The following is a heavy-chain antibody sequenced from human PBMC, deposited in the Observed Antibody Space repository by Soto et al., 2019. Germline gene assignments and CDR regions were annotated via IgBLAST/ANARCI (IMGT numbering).Heavy chain of an antibody. Sequence: EVQLVESGGDLVQPGRSLRLSCAASGFTFDDYAMHWVRQVPGKGLQWVSGLSWNGVTIGYAASVKGRFTISRDNAKKSLYLPMNGLRPDDTALYSCAASRAYDSSDYSGFHYGMDVRGLGTTVAVSS. V-gene: IGHV3-9*01. D-gene: IGHD3-22*01. CDR3: AASRAYDSSDYSGFHYGMDV. J-gene: IGHJ6*02. CDR1: GFTFDDYA. CDR2: LSWNGVTI.